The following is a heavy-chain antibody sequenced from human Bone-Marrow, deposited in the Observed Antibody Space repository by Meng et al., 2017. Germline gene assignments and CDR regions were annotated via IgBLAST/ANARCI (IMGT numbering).Heavy chain of an antibody. J-gene: IGHJ4*02. CDR1: GSIFSSYS. CDR2: IPSSSSYI. D-gene: IGHD3-22*01. CDR3: AKPTYYYASSGYYILDYFDY. V-gene: IGHV3-21*01. Sequence: GASLKSSCAASGSIFSSYSMNWVRPARGRGLEWVSSIPSSSSYIYYADLVKGRFTISRANAKNSLYLQMNSLRAEDTAVYYCAKPTYYYASSGYYILDYFDYWGQGTLVTVSS.